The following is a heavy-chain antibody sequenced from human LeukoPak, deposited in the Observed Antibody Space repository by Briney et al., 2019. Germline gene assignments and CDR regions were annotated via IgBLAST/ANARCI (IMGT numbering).Heavy chain of an antibody. CDR3: ARGIAAAGDYYYYYYMDV. Sequence: PSETLSLTCAVYGGSFSGYYWSWIRQPPGKGLEWIGEINHSGSTNYNPSLKSRVTISVDTSKNQFSLKLSSVTAADTAVYYCARGIAAAGDYYYYYYMDVWGKGTTVTVSS. CDR2: INHSGST. CDR1: GGSFSGYY. D-gene: IGHD6-13*01. V-gene: IGHV4-34*01. J-gene: IGHJ6*03.